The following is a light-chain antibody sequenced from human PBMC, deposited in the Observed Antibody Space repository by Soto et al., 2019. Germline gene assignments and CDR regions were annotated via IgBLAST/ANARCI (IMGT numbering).Light chain of an antibody. Sequence: DIQMTQSPSTLSASIGDRVTLTCRASQSVYRWLAWYQQKPGKAPKLLITQASTLESGVPSRFSGSGSGTDFTLTISSLQPDDYATYYCQHYDTFQWTFGQGTKVEVK. V-gene: IGKV1-5*03. J-gene: IGKJ1*01. CDR2: QAS. CDR3: QHYDTFQWT. CDR1: QSVYRW.